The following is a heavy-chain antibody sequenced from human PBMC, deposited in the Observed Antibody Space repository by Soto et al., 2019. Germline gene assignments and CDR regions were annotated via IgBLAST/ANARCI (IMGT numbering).Heavy chain of an antibody. CDR2: ISYDSINK. V-gene: IGHV3-30*18. CDR1: GFTFSTYA. Sequence: QVHLVESGGGVVQPGQSLRLSCAASGFTFSTYAMHWFRQAPGKGLEWVAIISYDSINKFYADSVKGRFTISRDTSKNPLDPLMNSLGPEDAAVYYCAKPGPGVRCSAISYPDFWGQGTLVTVSS. D-gene: IGHD2-15*01. J-gene: IGHJ4*02. CDR3: AKPGPGVRCSAISYPDF.